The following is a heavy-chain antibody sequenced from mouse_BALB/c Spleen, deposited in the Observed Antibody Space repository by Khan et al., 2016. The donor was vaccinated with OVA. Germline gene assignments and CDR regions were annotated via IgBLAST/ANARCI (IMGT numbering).Heavy chain of an antibody. J-gene: IGHJ2*01. CDR1: GYSITSDYA. Sequence: EVKLLESGPGLVKPSQSLSLTCTVTGYSITSDYAWNWIRQFPGNKLEWMGYISYSGNTKYNPSLKSRIFITRNTSKNQFFLQLNFVTIEDTATYYCARIQGGDFDYWGQGTTLTVSS. CDR3: ARIQGGDFDY. V-gene: IGHV3-2*02. D-gene: IGHD3-2*02. CDR2: ISYSGNT.